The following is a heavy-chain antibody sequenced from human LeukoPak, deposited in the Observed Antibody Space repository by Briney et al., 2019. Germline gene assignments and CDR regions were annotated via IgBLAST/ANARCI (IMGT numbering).Heavy chain of an antibody. V-gene: IGHV3-23*01. CDR1: GFTFSCYA. CDR3: AKDTSGSYFTGDY. Sequence: GGSLRLSWAGSGFTFSCYAMSWVRQAPGKGLEWVSAISGSGGTTYYAASVKGRFTISRDNSKNALYLQMNSLRAEDTAVYYCAKDTSGSYFTGDYWGQGTLVTVSS. D-gene: IGHD3-22*01. CDR2: ISGSGGTT. J-gene: IGHJ4*02.